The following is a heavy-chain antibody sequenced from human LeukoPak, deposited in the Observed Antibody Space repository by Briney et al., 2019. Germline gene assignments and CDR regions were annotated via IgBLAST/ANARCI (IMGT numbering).Heavy chain of an antibody. J-gene: IGHJ4*02. D-gene: IGHD5-24*01. CDR3: ARELSEMATISPFDY. Sequence: GRSLRLSCAASAFSLNAYNMNWVRRAPGKGLEWASSISYTGTYIYYADSVKGRFTISRDNAQNSLYLQMNSLRAEDTAVYYCARELSEMATISPFDYWGQGTLVTVSS. CDR1: AFSLNAYN. V-gene: IGHV3-21*04. CDR2: ISYTGTYI.